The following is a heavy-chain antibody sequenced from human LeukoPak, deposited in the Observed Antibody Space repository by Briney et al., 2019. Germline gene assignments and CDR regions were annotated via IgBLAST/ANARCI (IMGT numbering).Heavy chain of an antibody. Sequence: GRSLRLSCAASGFTFSSYGMHWVRQAPGKGLEWVAVISYDGSNKYYADSVKGRFTISRDNSKNTLYLQMNSLRAEDTAVYYCAKGGIAAAAPDYWGQGTLVTVSS. D-gene: IGHD6-13*01. J-gene: IGHJ4*02. V-gene: IGHV3-30*18. CDR1: GFTFSSYG. CDR2: ISYDGSNK. CDR3: AKGGIAAAAPDY.